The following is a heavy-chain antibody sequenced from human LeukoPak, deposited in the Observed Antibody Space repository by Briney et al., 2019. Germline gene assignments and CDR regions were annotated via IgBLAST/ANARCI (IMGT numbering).Heavy chain of an antibody. V-gene: IGHV4-4*02. D-gene: IGHD4-23*01. J-gene: IGHJ6*02. CDR2: IYHSGST. Sequence: SGTLSLTCAVSGGSISSSNWWSWVRQPPGKGLEWIGEIYHSGSTNYNPSLKSRVTILVDESKNHFSLRLSSLTAADTAVYYCARFGYVGTTVATPIKYYFAMDVWGQGTTVTVSS. CDR3: ARFGYVGTTVATPIKYYFAMDV. CDR1: GGSISSSNW.